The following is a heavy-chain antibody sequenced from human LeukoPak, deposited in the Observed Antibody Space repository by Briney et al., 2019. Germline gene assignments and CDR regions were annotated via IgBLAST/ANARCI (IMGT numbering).Heavy chain of an antibody. V-gene: IGHV4-39*01. J-gene: IGHJ4*02. CDR3: ARLWSGYRPPDY. Sequence: SETLSLTCTVSGGSISSNSYYWGWVRQPPGKGLEWIGSIYYSGNTYYSPSLKSRVTISVDTSKSQLSLKLSSVTAADTTVYYCARLWSGYRPPDYWGQGTLVTVSS. CDR1: GGSISSNSYY. CDR2: IYYSGNT. D-gene: IGHD3-3*01.